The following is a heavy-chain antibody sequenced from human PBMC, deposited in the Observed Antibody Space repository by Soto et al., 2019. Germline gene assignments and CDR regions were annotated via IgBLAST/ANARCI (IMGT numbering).Heavy chain of an antibody. Sequence: QVQLVESGGGVVQPGRSLRLSCAASGFTFSSYAMHWVRQAPGKGLEWVAVISYDGSDKYYADSVKGRFTISRDNSKNTMNLQMNSLRADETGVYYCAKALGELSPESYDYWGQGTLITVSS. V-gene: IGHV3-30*18. CDR1: GFTFSSYA. J-gene: IGHJ4*02. D-gene: IGHD3-16*02. CDR3: AKALGELSPESYDY. CDR2: ISYDGSDK.